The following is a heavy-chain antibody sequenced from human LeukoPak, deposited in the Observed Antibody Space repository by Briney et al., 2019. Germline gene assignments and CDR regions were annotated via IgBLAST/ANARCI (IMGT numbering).Heavy chain of an antibody. J-gene: IGHJ4*02. V-gene: IGHV3-74*01. D-gene: IGHD6-13*01. CDR2: IKSDGSST. CDR1: GFTFSSYW. Sequence: TGGSLRLSCAASGFTFSSYWMHWVRQAPGKGLVWVSHIKSDGSSTSYADSVKGRFTISRDNAKNTLNLQMNSLRAEDSAVYYCAVRYSGSWYLFDYWGQGTLVTVSS. CDR3: AVRYSGSWYLFDY.